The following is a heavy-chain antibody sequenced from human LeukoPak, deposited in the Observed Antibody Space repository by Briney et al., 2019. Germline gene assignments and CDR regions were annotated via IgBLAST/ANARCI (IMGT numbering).Heavy chain of an antibody. V-gene: IGHV1-69*05. CDR2: IIPIFGTP. CDR1: VGTFSSYA. Sequence: SVKVSCKASVGTFSSYAISWVRQAPGQGLVWMGGIIPIFGTPNYAQKFQGAVTITTGESTSTAYMELSSLRSEDTAVYYCAGDYCSSTSCADYWGQGTLVTVSS. CDR3: AGDYCSSTSCADY. D-gene: IGHD2-2*01. J-gene: IGHJ4*02.